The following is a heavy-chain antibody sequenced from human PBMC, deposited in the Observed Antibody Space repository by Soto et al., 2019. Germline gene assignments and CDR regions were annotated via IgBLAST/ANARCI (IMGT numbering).Heavy chain of an antibody. D-gene: IGHD1-1*01. CDR2: LYNTGGT. CDR1: SGPTSSHN. J-gene: IGHJ6*02. Sequence: QEQLQQSGPGLVKPSETLSLTCTVSSGPTSSHNWGWIRQPPGRGLEWIGYLYNTGGTSYNPTLMSRVTISAETSTKNISLTLSSVTAEDTVVYYCVRQGTGPLHGLVDVWGQGTTVRVTS. CDR3: VRQGTGPLHGLVDV. V-gene: IGHV4-59*08.